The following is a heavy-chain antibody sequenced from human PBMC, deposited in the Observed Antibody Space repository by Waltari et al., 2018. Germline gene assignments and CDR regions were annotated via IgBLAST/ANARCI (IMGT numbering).Heavy chain of an antibody. CDR2: MNPNSGNT. CDR1: GYTFTGYD. V-gene: IGHV1-8*02. D-gene: IGHD6-6*01. J-gene: IGHJ6*02. CDR3: ARTARHYYYYGIDV. Sequence: QVQLVQSGAEVKKPGASVKVSCKASGYTFTGYDINWVRQATGQGLEVMGWMNPNSGNTGYAQKFQGRVTMTRNTSISTAYMELSSLRSEDTAVYYCARTARHYYYYGIDVWGQGTTVTVSS.